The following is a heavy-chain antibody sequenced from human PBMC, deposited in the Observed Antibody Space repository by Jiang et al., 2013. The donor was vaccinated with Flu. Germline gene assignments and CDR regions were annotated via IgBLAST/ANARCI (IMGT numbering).Heavy chain of an antibody. D-gene: IGHD5-18*01. Sequence: QLLESGGGLVKPGGSLRLSCAASGFAFSDYYMSWVRQAPGKGLDWVSHISSSGNTIYYADSVKGRFTISRDNAKNSLYLQVNSLRAEDTAVYYCARLWGYSSPFDYWGQGTLVTVSS. CDR1: GFAFSDYY. CDR2: ISSSGNTI. CDR3: ARLWGYSSPFDY. J-gene: IGHJ4*02. V-gene: IGHV3-11*01.